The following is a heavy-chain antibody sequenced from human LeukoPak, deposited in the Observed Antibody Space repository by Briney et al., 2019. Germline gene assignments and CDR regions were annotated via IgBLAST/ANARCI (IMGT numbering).Heavy chain of an antibody. CDR1: GGTFSSYA. Sequence: GASVKVSCKASGGTFSSYAISWVRQAPGQGLEWMGGIIPIFGTANYAQKFQGRVTITADESTSTAYMELSGLRSEDTAVYYCARESYDSSGYYPPDYWGQGTLVTVSS. J-gene: IGHJ4*02. V-gene: IGHV1-69*13. CDR2: IIPIFGTA. D-gene: IGHD3-22*01. CDR3: ARESYDSSGYYPPDY.